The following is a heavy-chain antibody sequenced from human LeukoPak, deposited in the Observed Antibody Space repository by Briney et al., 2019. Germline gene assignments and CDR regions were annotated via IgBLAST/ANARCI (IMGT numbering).Heavy chain of an antibody. V-gene: IGHV4-39*01. CDR1: GGSISSSSYY. CDR2: IYYSGST. J-gene: IGHJ2*01. CDR3: ARQYSDILTGYHRGELYWYFDL. Sequence: SETLSLTCTVSGGSISSSSYYWGWIRQPPGKGLEWIGGIYYSGSTYYNPSLKSRVTISVDTSKNQFSLKLSSVTAADTAVYYCARQYSDILTGYHRGELYWYFDLWGRGTLVTVPS. D-gene: IGHD3-9*01.